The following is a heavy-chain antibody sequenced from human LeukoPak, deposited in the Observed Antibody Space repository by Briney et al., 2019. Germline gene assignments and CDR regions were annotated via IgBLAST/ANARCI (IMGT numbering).Heavy chain of an antibody. J-gene: IGHJ4*02. D-gene: IGHD3-9*01. CDR3: ASWRYDILTGFDY. CDR1: GGTFSSYA. CDR2: IIPIFGTA. V-gene: IGHV1-69*05. Sequence: SVKVSCKASGGTFSSYAISWVRQAPGQGLEWMGGIIPIFGTANYAQKFQGRVTITTDESTSTAYMELSSLRSDDTAVYYCASWRYDILTGFDYWGQGTLVTVSS.